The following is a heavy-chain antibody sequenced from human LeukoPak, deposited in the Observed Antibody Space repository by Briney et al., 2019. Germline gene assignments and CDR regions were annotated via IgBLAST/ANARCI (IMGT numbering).Heavy chain of an antibody. J-gene: IGHJ4*02. CDR3: AKELLYGGVIGY. V-gene: IGHV4-39*07. CDR2: IYYSGST. CDR1: GGSISNYY. D-gene: IGHD2-2*02. Sequence: SETLSLTCTVSGGSISNYYWGWIRQPPGKGLEWIGNIYYSGSTYYNPSLKSRVTISVDTSKNQFSLKLNSVTAADTAVYYCAKELLYGGVIGYWGQGILVTVSS.